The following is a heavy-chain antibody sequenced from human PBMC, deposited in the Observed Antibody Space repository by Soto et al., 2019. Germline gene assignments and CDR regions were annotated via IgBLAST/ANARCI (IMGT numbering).Heavy chain of an antibody. CDR1: GGTFSSYA. V-gene: IGHV1-69*01. Sequence: QVQLVQSGAEVKKPGCSVKVSCKASGGTFSSYAISWVRQAPGHGLEWMGGIIPIFGTANYAQKFQGRVTIAGDESTSTAYRELSSLRSEDTAVYYCASKTAEALHYGMDVWGRGTTVTVSS. D-gene: IGHD7-27*01. J-gene: IGHJ6*01. CDR3: ASKTAEALHYGMDV. CDR2: IIPIFGTA.